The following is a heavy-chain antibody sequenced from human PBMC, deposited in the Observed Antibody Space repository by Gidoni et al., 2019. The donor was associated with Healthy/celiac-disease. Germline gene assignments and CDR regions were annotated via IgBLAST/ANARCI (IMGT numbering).Heavy chain of an antibody. CDR3: TTSLKSLWFGGSGMDV. CDR1: GFTFSNAW. Sequence: EVQLVESGGGLVKPGGSLRLSCAASGFTFSNAWMSWVRQAPGKGLEWVGRIKSKTDGGTTDYAAPVKGRFTISRDDSKNTLYLQMNSLKTEDTAVYYCTTSLKSLWFGGSGMDVWGQGTTVTVSS. V-gene: IGHV3-15*01. D-gene: IGHD3-10*01. CDR2: IKSKTDGGTT. J-gene: IGHJ6*02.